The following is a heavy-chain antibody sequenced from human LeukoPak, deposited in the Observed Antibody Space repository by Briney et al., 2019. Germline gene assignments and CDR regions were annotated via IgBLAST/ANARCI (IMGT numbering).Heavy chain of an antibody. V-gene: IGHV6-1*01. Sequence: SQTLSLTCAISGDSVSTNSAPWNWIRQSPSRGLEWLGRTYYTSKWYNDYALAMKGRITINPDTSKNQFSLQLNSVTPEDTALYYCARGSRDGYNPTFDYWGQGTLVTVSS. CDR2: TYYTSKWYN. D-gene: IGHD5-24*01. J-gene: IGHJ4*02. CDR1: GDSVSTNSAP. CDR3: ARGSRDGYNPTFDY.